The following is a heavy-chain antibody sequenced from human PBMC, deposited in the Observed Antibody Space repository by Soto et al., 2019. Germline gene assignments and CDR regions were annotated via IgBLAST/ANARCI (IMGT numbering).Heavy chain of an antibody. J-gene: IGHJ6*03. V-gene: IGHV4-34*01. CDR3: AAVRSYYGSGSYYFESMGYYYYMDV. CDR2: IYHSGST. Sequence: SETLSLTCTGSGGSISSYYWSWIRQPPGKGLEWIGEIYHSGSTNYNPSLKSRVTISVDTSKNQFSLKLSSVTAADTAVYYCAAVRSYYGSGSYYFESMGYYYYMDVWGKGTTVTVSS. CDR1: GGSISSYY. D-gene: IGHD3-10*01.